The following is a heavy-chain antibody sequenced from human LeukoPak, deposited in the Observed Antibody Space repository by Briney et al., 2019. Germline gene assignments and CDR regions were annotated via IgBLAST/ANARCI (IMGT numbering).Heavy chain of an antibody. V-gene: IGHV4-59*01. CDR3: ARGTLAYYFDY. D-gene: IGHD3-3*02. J-gene: IGHJ4*02. Sequence: SETLSLTCTVSGGSISTYYWSWIRQSPRKGLEWIGYIYYSGSTNYNPSLKSRVTISVDTSRNQFSLKLSSVTAADTAVYYCARGTLAYYFDYWGQGTLVTVSS. CDR1: GGSISTYY. CDR2: IYYSGST.